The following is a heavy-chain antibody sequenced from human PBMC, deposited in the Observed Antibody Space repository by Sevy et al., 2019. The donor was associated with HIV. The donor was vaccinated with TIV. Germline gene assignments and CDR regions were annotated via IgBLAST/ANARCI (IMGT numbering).Heavy chain of an antibody. Sequence: GGFLRLSCAASGFTFSSYPMHWVRQAPGKGLEWVAVISYDGSNKYYADSVKGRLTISRDNSKNTLYVQMNSLRAEDTAVFYCGRDREMGNYYDSSGSIDYWGQGTLVTVSS. V-gene: IGHV3-30*04. CDR1: GFTFSSYP. D-gene: IGHD3-22*01. CDR3: GRDREMGNYYDSSGSIDY. J-gene: IGHJ4*02. CDR2: ISYDGSNK.